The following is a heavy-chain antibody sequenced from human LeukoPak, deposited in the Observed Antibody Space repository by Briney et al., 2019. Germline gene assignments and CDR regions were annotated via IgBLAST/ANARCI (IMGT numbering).Heavy chain of an antibody. D-gene: IGHD6-19*01. V-gene: IGHV3-21*06. Sequence: PGGSLRLSCSGSGFTFRSYTMTWVRQAPGKGLEWVSSIDGDGTLKYYADSLKGRFTISRDNANTSVYLQMNTLTADDSGLYFCARDYSSGWFGKGAYWGQGTRVLVSS. CDR2: IDGDGTLK. J-gene: IGHJ4*02. CDR3: ARDYSSGWFGKGAY. CDR1: GFTFRSYT.